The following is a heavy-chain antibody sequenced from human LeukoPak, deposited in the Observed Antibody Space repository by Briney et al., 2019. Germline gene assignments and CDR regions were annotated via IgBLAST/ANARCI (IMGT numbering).Heavy chain of an antibody. D-gene: IGHD3-22*01. CDR3: AGKYYYHSSGYFYVDY. CDR2: IHHRGST. CDR1: GYSISSGYY. J-gene: IGHJ4*02. Sequence: SETLSLTCAVSGYSISSGYYWGWIRQTPGKGLEWIGSIHHRGSTYYNPSLKSRVTILMDTSKNHFSLKLTSVTAADTAVYYCAGKYYYHSSGYFYVDYWGQGTLVTVSS. V-gene: IGHV4-38-2*01.